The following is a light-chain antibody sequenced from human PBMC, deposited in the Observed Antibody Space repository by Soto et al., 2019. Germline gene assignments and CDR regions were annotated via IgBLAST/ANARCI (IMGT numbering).Light chain of an antibody. J-gene: IGLJ3*02. CDR2: DNT. CDR1: TSNIGNNY. CDR3: VTWDNSLSIGV. Sequence: QAVLTQPPSVSAAPGQKVTISCSGSTSNIGNNYVSWYQQLPGTAPKLLIYDNTERPSGIPDRFSGSKSGASATLGITGLQTGDEADYYCVTWDNSLSIGVFGGGTKLTVL. V-gene: IGLV1-51*01.